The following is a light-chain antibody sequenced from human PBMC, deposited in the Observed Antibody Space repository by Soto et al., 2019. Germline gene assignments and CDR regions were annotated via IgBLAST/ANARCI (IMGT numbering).Light chain of an antibody. CDR1: QTISTR. CDR2: DAS. CDR3: QQHSNSPLT. J-gene: IGKJ4*01. V-gene: IGKV3-11*01. Sequence: IEMTQSPSSLSASVGERATLSCRASQTISTRLAWYQQKPGQAPGLLIYDASTRATGVPARFSGSGSGTDFTLTISSLEPEDSAVYYCQQHSNSPLTFGQGTKVDIK.